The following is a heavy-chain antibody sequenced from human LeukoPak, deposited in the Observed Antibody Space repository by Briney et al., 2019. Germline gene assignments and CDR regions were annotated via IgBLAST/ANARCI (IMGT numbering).Heavy chain of an antibody. Sequence: PSETLSLTCTVSGGSISSSSYYWGWIRQPPGKGLEWIGSIYYSESTYYNPSLKSRVTISVDTSKNQFSLKLSSVTAADTAVYYCARQSGSYGVYYYYMDVWGKGTTVIISS. CDR1: GGSISSSSYY. J-gene: IGHJ6*03. CDR3: ARQSGSYGVYYYYMDV. CDR2: IYYSEST. V-gene: IGHV4-39*01. D-gene: IGHD1-26*01.